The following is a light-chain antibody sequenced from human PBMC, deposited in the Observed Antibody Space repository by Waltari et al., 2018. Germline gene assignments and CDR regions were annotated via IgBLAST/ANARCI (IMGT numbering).Light chain of an antibody. V-gene: IGLV1-40*01. Sequence: QSVPTQPPSVSGAPGQRVTMSCTGSSSNIGAGYDVHWYQQLPGTAPKLLIHGNTNRPSGVPDRFSGSKSGTSASLAITGLQAEDEADYYCQSYDGSLSGSKVFGTGTKVTVL. CDR1: SSNIGAGYD. J-gene: IGLJ1*01. CDR2: GNT. CDR3: QSYDGSLSGSKV.